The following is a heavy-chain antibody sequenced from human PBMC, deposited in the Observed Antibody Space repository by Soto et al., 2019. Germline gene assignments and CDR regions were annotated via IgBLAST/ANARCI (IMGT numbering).Heavy chain of an antibody. V-gene: IGHV3-74*01. Sequence: EVQLVESGGGLVQPGESLRLSCAASGLTFSSYWMHWIRQAPGKGLVWVSRVSSDGSSTVYANSVKGRLTSSRDNAKNTLYLQMNSLSDEDTAVYYCARGLPNYSSFDSWGQGTLVTVSS. CDR1: GLTFSSYW. CDR2: VSSDGSST. D-gene: IGHD4-4*01. CDR3: ARGLPNYSSFDS. J-gene: IGHJ4*02.